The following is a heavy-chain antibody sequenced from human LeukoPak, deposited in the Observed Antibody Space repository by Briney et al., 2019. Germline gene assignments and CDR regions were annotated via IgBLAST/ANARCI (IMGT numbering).Heavy chain of an antibody. D-gene: IGHD6-13*01. CDR3: ARGYSSSWYFNWFDP. V-gene: IGHV4-4*07. CDR1: GGSISSYY. Sequence: SETLSLTCTVSGGSISSYYWSWIRQPAGKGLEWIGRIYISGSTNYNPSLKSRVTMSVDTSKNQFSLKLTSVTAADTAVYYCARGYSSSWYFNWFDPWGQGTLVTVSS. J-gene: IGHJ5*02. CDR2: IYISGST.